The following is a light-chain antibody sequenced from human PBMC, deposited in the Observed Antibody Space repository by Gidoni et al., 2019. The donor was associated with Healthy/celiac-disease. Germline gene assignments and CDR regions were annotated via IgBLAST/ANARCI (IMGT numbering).Light chain of an antibody. Sequence: EIVLTQSPAPLSLSPGERATLSCRASQSVSSYLAWYQQKPGQAPRLLIYDASNRATGIPARFSGSGSWTDFTLTISSLEPEDFAVYYCQQRSNWPPWTFXQXTKVEIK. CDR1: QSVSSY. CDR3: QQRSNWPPWT. V-gene: IGKV3-11*01. CDR2: DAS. J-gene: IGKJ1*01.